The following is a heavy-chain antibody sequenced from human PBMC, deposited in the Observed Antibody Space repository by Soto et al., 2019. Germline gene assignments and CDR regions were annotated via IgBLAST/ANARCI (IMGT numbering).Heavy chain of an antibody. J-gene: IGHJ5*02. CDR3: VRFLKEAYGGGDCLNWFDP. D-gene: IGHD2-21*02. V-gene: IGHV4-31*03. CDR1: GGSISSGGYY. CDR2: IYYSGST. Sequence: PSETLSLTCTVSGGSISSGGYYWSWIRQHPGKGLEWIGYIYYSGSTYYNPSLKSRVTISVDTSKNQFSLKLSSVTAADTAVYYCVRFLKEAYGGGDCLNWFDPWGQGTLVTGSS.